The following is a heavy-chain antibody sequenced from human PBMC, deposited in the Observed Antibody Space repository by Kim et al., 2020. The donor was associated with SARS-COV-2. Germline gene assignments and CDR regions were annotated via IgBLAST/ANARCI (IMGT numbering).Heavy chain of an antibody. CDR2: IYYSGST. Sequence: SETLSLTCTVSGGSISSGGYYWSWIRQHPGKGLEWIGYIYYSGSTYYNPSLKSRVTISVDTSKNQFSLKLSSVTAADTAVYYCARGGQGGGYYFDYWGQGTLVTVSS. J-gene: IGHJ4*02. CDR3: ARGGQGGGYYFDY. V-gene: IGHV4-31*03. CDR1: GGSISSGGYY.